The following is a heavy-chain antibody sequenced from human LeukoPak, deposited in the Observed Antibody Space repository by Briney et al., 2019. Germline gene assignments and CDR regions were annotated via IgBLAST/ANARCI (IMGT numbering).Heavy chain of an antibody. CDR2: ISAYNGNT. Sequence: ASVKVSCKASGYTFTSYGISWVRQAPGQGLEWMGWISAYNGNTNYAQKLQGRVTMTTDTSTSTAYMELRSLRSDDTAVYYCARDPKLRFSDYYYGMDVWGQGTTVTVSS. CDR3: ARDPKLRFSDYYYGMDV. D-gene: IGHD3-3*01. V-gene: IGHV1-18*01. CDR1: GYTFTSYG. J-gene: IGHJ6*02.